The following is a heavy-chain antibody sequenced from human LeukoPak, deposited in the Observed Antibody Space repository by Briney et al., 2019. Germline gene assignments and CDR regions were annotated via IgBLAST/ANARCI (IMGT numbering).Heavy chain of an antibody. J-gene: IGHJ6*03. CDR1: GGSISSGDYX. Sequence: XCTVSGGSISSGDYXWSWIRQPPGKGLEWTGYIYYSGSTYYNPSLKSRVTISVDTSKNQFSLKLSSVTAADTAVYYCARGSGSYLYYYYYMDVWGKGTTVTVSS. D-gene: IGHD1-26*01. CDR3: ARGSGSYLYYYYYMDV. V-gene: IGHV4-30-4*08. CDR2: IYYSGST.